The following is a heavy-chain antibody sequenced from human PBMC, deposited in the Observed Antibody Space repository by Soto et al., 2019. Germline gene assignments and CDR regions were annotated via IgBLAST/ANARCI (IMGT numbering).Heavy chain of an antibody. Sequence: QVQLQESGPGLVKPSQTLSLTCTVSGDSISSGGNYWSWIRQHPGRGREWIGDIYYGGSTHYNPSLKSRITISVDTSKNQFSLKLSSVTAADTAVYYCARDRGRVLGFDYWGQGTLVIVSS. CDR3: ARDRGRVLGFDY. D-gene: IGHD3-16*01. CDR2: IYYGGST. CDR1: GDSISSGGNY. J-gene: IGHJ4*02. V-gene: IGHV4-31*03.